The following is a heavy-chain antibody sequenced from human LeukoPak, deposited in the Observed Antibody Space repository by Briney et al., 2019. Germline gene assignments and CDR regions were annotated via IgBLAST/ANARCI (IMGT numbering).Heavy chain of an antibody. Sequence: GGSLRLSWAASGFTFSIYEMNWVRQAPGKGLEWVSYISSSGSTIYYADSVKGRFTISRDNAKNSLYLQMNSLRAEDTAVYYCAELGITMIGGVWGKGTTVTISS. D-gene: IGHD3-10*02. V-gene: IGHV3-48*03. CDR1: GFTFSIYE. CDR2: ISSSGSTI. CDR3: AELGITMIGGV. J-gene: IGHJ6*04.